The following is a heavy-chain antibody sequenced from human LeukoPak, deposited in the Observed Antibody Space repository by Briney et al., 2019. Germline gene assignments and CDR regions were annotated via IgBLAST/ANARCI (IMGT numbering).Heavy chain of an antibody. J-gene: IGHJ3*02. CDR1: GGSISSSY. D-gene: IGHD3-22*01. Sequence: SETLSLTCTVSGGSISSSYWSWIRQPPGKGLEWIGYIYYSGSTNYNPSLKSRVTISVDTSKNQFSLKLSSVTAADTAVYYCASSPRNTMIVPRDAFDIWGQGTMVTVSS. CDR2: IYYSGST. CDR3: ASSPRNTMIVPRDAFDI. V-gene: IGHV4-59*08.